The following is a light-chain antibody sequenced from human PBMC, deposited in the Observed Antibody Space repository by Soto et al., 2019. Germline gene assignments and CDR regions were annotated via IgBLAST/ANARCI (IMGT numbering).Light chain of an antibody. J-gene: IGKJ5*01. V-gene: IGKV1-27*01. CDR3: QKYNSAPLT. CDR1: QAINNY. CDR2: AAS. Sequence: IRMTQSPSSLSASTGDRVAITCRASQAINNYLAWYQQKPGKFPKLLIYAASTLHPGVPSRFSGSGSGTDFTLTISSLQPEDVATYYCQKYNSAPLTFGPGTRLEIK.